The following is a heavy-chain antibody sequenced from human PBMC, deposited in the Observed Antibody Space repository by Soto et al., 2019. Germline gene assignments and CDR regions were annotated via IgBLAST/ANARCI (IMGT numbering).Heavy chain of an antibody. J-gene: IGHJ5*02. Sequence: QVQLVQYGAEVKKPGASVKVSCKASRYTFTTHGIIWVRQVRGQGIEWMGWVKGDNGHTNYAQSLQGRVTMTTDTSTNTAYMELRSLRYDDTAVYYCARDLGYCRSGTCYREWFDPWGQGTLVTVSS. CDR3: ARDLGYCRSGTCYREWFDP. CDR2: VKGDNGHT. CDR1: RYTFTTHG. V-gene: IGHV1-18*01. D-gene: IGHD2-15*01.